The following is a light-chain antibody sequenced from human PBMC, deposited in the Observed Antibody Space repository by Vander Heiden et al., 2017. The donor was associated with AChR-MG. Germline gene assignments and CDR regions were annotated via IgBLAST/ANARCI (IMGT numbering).Light chain of an antibody. CDR1: TGAVTNDYY. CDR2: DTN. V-gene: IGLV7-46*01. Sequence: QAVLTQEPSLTVSPGGPVTLPCGSSTGAVTNDYYPYWHQQKPGQATRTLIYDTNRKHSGTPARFSGSLRGGKAALTLSGAQAEDEADYYCFYYNRGIRVFGGGTKLTVL. J-gene: IGLJ3*02. CDR3: FYYNRGIRV.